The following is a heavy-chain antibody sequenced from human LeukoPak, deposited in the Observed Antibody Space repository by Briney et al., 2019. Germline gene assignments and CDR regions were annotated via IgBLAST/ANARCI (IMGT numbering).Heavy chain of an antibody. CDR1: GGSISSSSYY. CDR2: IYYSGSS. Sequence: PSETLSLTCSASGGSISSSSYYWGWIRQPPGKGLEWIGSIYYSGSSYYNPSLKSRVIISIDTSKNQFSLRLSSVTAADTAVYYCARENDRYGRIDYWGQGTQVTVSS. CDR3: ARENDRYGRIDY. J-gene: IGHJ4*02. D-gene: IGHD5-18*01. V-gene: IGHV4-39*07.